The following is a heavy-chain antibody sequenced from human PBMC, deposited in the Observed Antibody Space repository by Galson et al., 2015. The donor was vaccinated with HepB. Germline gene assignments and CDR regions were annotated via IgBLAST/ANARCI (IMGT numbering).Heavy chain of an antibody. CDR2: ISGRGAGT. J-gene: IGHJ4*02. Sequence: SLRLSCAASGFTFSTYAMSWVRQAPGKGLEWVSVISGRGAGTYYADSVKGRFTISRDNSRHTVHLQMNSLRVEDTAVYYCAKGHVAVLATNFDCWGQGTLVTVSS. CDR1: GFTFSTYA. D-gene: IGHD6-19*01. V-gene: IGHV3-23*01. CDR3: AKGHVAVLATNFDC.